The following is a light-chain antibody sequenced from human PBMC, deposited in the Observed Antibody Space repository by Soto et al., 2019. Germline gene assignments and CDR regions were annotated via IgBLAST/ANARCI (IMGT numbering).Light chain of an antibody. Sequence: QSLLTQPPSASGTPGQRVTISCSGSSFNIGRNTVNWYQQVTGTAPKLLIYSDNQRPSGVPDRFSGSKSGTSASLAISGLQSEDEADYYCTAWDDSLNGWVFGGGTKVTVL. J-gene: IGLJ3*02. V-gene: IGLV1-44*01. CDR3: TAWDDSLNGWV. CDR2: SDN. CDR1: SFNIGRNT.